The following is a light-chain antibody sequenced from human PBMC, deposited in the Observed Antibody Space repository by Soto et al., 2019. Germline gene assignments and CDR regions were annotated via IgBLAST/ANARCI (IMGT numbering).Light chain of an antibody. CDR3: QQLNIYPLT. V-gene: IGKV1-9*01. CDR1: QDIKNY. Sequence: DIQMIQSPSSLSASVGDRVTITCQASQDIKNYLNWYQQKPGKAPKLLIDSASTLQSGVPSRFSGSGSGTEFTLTINSLQPEDFATYYCQQLNIYPLTFGPGTRVDIK. CDR2: SAS. J-gene: IGKJ3*01.